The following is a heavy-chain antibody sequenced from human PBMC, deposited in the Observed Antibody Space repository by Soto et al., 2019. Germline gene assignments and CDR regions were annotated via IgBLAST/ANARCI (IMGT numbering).Heavy chain of an antibody. V-gene: IGHV3-23*01. CDR3: AKDSGTTNLRYYYYYGMDV. Sequence: GGSLRLSCAASGFTFSSYAMSWVRQAPGKGLEWVSAISGSGGSTYYADSVKGRFTISRDNSKNTLYLQMNSLRAEDTAVYYCAKDSGTTNLRYYYYYGMDVWGQGTTVTVSS. J-gene: IGHJ6*02. D-gene: IGHD3-10*01. CDR2: ISGSGGST. CDR1: GFTFSSYA.